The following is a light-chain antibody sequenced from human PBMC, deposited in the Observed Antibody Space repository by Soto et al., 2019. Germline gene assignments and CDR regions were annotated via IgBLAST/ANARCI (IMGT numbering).Light chain of an antibody. Sequence: QSALTQPASVSGSPGQSITISCTGTSSDVGGYNYVSWYQQYPGKAPKLMIYEVSNRPSRVSNRFSGSKSGNTASLTISGLQAEDEADYYCNSYTSSSTYVFGTGTKVTVL. V-gene: IGLV2-14*01. J-gene: IGLJ1*01. CDR3: NSYTSSSTYV. CDR1: SSDVGGYNY. CDR2: EVS.